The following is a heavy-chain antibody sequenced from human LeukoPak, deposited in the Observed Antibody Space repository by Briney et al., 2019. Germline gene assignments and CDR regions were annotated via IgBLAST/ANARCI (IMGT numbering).Heavy chain of an antibody. D-gene: IGHD1-26*01. J-gene: IGHJ5*02. Sequence: ATLSLTWPVSGGSISSCYWSWIRQPPGKGLEWIGYIYYSGSPNYHPSFKGRVTISVDTSKNQFSLKPSAVTAADTAVYYCARDRIGATTPGKFDPWGQGTLVTVSS. CDR2: IYYSGSP. CDR1: GGSISSCY. V-gene: IGHV4-59*01. CDR3: ARDRIGATTPGKFDP.